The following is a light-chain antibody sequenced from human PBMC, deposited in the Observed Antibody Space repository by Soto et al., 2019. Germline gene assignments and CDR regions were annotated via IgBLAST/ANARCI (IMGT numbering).Light chain of an antibody. CDR1: QSISSW. J-gene: IGKJ2*01. V-gene: IGKV1-5*01. CDR3: QQYNSYSPYT. Sequence: DLQMTQSPSTLSASVGDRVTITCRASQSISSWLAWYQQKPGKAPKLLIYDAASLESGVQSRFSGSRSWTDFTLTISSLQPDDFAPYYCQQYNSYSPYTFGQGTKLEIK. CDR2: DAA.